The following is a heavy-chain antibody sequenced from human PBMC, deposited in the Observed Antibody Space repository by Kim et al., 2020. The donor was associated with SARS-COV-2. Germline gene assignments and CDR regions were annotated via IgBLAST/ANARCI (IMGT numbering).Heavy chain of an antibody. J-gene: IGHJ4*02. D-gene: IGHD6-13*01. CDR2: T. Sequence: TDYAAPVKGRFTISRDDSKNTLYLQMNSLKTEDTAVYYCTTAPIPSIAAAGGQGTLVTVSS. V-gene: IGHV3-15*01. CDR3: TTAPIPSIAAA.